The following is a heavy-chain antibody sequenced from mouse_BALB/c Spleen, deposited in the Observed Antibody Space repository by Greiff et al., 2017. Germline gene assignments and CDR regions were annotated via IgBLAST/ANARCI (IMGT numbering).Heavy chain of an antibody. CDR3: ARVEDGNYPPWFAY. D-gene: IGHD2-1*01. J-gene: IGHJ3*01. V-gene: IGHV5-4*02. CDR2: ISDGGSYT. CDR1: GFTFSDYY. Sequence: EVQGVESGGGLVKPGGSLKLSCAASGFTFSDYYMYWVRQTPEKRLEWVATISDGGSYTYYPDSVKGRFTISRDNAKNNLYLQMSSLKSEDTAMYYCARVEDGNYPPWFAYWGQGTLVTVSA.